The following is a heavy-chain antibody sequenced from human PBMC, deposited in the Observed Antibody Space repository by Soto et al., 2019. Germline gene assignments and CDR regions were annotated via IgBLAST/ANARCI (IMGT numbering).Heavy chain of an antibody. D-gene: IGHD3-10*01. J-gene: IGHJ6*02. CDR1: GFIFSGSA. CDR2: IRSRANNYAT. V-gene: IGHV3-73*01. Sequence: PGGSLRLSSAASGFIFSGSAIHWVRQAPGKGLEWVGRIRSRANNYATSSGASVRGRFTFFRDDSKNMAYLQMNTLKTEDTAIYYCARGQQAAIGDYYYHGLDVWGQGPSVPVS. CDR3: ARGQQAAIGDYYYHGLDV.